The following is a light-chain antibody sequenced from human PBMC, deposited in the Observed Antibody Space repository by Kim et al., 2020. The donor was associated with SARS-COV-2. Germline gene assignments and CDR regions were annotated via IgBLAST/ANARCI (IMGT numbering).Light chain of an antibody. Sequence: VSTGQTASITCSGDKLGDKYVCWYQQKPGQSPVRVIYEASRRPSGIPERFLGSNSGNTATLTISGTQAMDEADYYCQAWDSSTGVFGGGTQLTVL. CDR2: EAS. V-gene: IGLV3-1*01. CDR3: QAWDSSTGV. J-gene: IGLJ3*02. CDR1: KLGDKY.